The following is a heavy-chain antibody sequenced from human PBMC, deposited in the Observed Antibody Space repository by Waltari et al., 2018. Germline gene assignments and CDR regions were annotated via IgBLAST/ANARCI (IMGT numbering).Heavy chain of an antibody. V-gene: IGHV4-38-2*01. CDR2: IYHSGST. J-gene: IGHJ4*02. CDR3: ARAYCSSTSCYVTFDY. CDR1: GYSISSGYY. Sequence: QVQLQESGPGLVKPSETLSLTCAVSGYSISSGYYWGWTRQPPGKGLEWIGSIYHSGSTYYNPSLKSRVTISVDTSKNQFSLKLSSVTAADTAVYYCARAYCSSTSCYVTFDYWGQGTLVTVSS. D-gene: IGHD2-2*01.